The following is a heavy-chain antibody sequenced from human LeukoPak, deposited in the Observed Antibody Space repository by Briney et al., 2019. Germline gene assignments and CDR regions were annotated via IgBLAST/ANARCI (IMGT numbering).Heavy chain of an antibody. CDR2: IYSGGST. CDR3: ARCSGYGMDV. J-gene: IGHJ6*02. D-gene: IGHD3-10*02. Sequence: GGSLRLSCAASGFTVSSNYMSWVRQAPGKGLEWVSVIYSGGSTYYADSVKGRFTISRVNSKNTLYLQMNSLRGEDTSIYYCARCSGYGMDVWGQGTTVTVSS. CDR1: GFTVSSNY. V-gene: IGHV3-53*05.